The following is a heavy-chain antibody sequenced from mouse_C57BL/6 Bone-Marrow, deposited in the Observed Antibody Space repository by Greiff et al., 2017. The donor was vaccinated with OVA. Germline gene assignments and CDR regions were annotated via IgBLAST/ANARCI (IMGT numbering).Heavy chain of an antibody. V-gene: IGHV1-76*01. Sequence: QVQLQQSGAELVRPGASVKLSCKASGYTFTDYYINWVKQRPGQGLEWIARIYPGSGNTYYNEKFKGKATLTAEKSSSTAYMQLSSLTSEDSAVYFCARHGGNKRWYYFDYWGQGTTLTVSS. CDR3: ARHGGNKRWYYFDY. J-gene: IGHJ2*01. CDR1: GYTFTDYY. D-gene: IGHD2-1*01. CDR2: IYPGSGNT.